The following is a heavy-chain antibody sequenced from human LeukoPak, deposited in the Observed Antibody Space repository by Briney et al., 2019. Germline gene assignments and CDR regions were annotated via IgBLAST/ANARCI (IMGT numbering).Heavy chain of an antibody. J-gene: IGHJ4*02. CDR3: AHRRVVGASGWDQGVFDY. CDR2: NYWDEDN. Sequence: SGPTLVGPTQTLTLTCSLSGFSLRTGGVGVAWLRQPPGKALEGLAFNYWDEDNRYSPSLKSRLTVTKDTSTNQAVFKMTNMDPVDTATYFCAHRRVVGASGWDQGVFDYWGQGILVIVSS. V-gene: IGHV2-5*02. CDR1: GFSLRTGGVG. D-gene: IGHD6-19*01.